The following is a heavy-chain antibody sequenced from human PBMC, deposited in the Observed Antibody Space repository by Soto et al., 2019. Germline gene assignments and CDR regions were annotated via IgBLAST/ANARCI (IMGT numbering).Heavy chain of an antibody. J-gene: IGHJ5*02. V-gene: IGHV3-30*18. CDR1: GFTFSSYG. CDR3: AKDAKITTVRAVISWFDP. D-gene: IGHD3-10*01. Sequence: GGSLRLSCAASGFTFSSYGMHWVRQAPGKGLEWVAVISYDGSNKYYADSVKGRFTISRDNSKNTLYLQMNSLRAEDTAVYYCAKDAKITTVRAVISWFDP. CDR2: ISYDGSNK.